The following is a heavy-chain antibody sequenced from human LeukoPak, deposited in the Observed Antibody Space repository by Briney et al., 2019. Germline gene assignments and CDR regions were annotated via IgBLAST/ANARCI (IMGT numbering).Heavy chain of an antibody. CDR3: AKDRGELRFLEWLLFDY. CDR1: GFTFSSYA. Sequence: PGGSLRFSCAASGFTFSSYAMSWVRQAPGKGLEWVSAISGSGGSTYYADSVKGRFTISRDNSKNTLYLQMNSLRAEDTAVYYCAKDRGELRFLEWLLFDYWGQGTLVTVSS. V-gene: IGHV3-23*01. J-gene: IGHJ4*02. CDR2: ISGSGGST. D-gene: IGHD3-3*01.